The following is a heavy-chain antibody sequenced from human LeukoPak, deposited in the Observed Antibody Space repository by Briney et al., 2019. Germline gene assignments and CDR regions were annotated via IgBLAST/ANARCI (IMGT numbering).Heavy chain of an antibody. D-gene: IGHD4-17*01. Sequence: GGSLRLSCAVSGFTFSSYSMNWVRQAPGKGLEWVSSISSSNIYIYYADSVKGRFTISRDNAKNSLYLQMNSLRAEDTAVYYCATDRAGLYGDYETYFDYWGQGTLVTVSS. J-gene: IGHJ4*02. CDR1: GFTFSSYS. CDR3: ATDRAGLYGDYETYFDY. V-gene: IGHV3-21*01. CDR2: ISSSNIYI.